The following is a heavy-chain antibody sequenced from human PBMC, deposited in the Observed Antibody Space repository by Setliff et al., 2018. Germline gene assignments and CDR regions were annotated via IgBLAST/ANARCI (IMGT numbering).Heavy chain of an antibody. CDR1: GGSISSGSYY. CDR2: INHSGST. V-gene: IGHV4-39*07. CDR3: ASGLNNRDSTPRDY. J-gene: IGHJ4*02. D-gene: IGHD2-21*02. Sequence: SETLSLTCSVSGGSISSGSYYWGWIRQSPGKGLEWIGEINHSGSTNYNPSLKSRVTISVDTSKKQYSLNLNSVTAADTAVYYCASGLNNRDSTPRDYWGQGTLVTVSS.